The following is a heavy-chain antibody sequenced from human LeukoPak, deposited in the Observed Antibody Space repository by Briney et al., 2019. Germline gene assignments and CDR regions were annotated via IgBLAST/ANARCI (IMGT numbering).Heavy chain of an antibody. CDR3: ARDWAVTPRYFDL. CDR1: GFTVTGTY. V-gene: IGHV3-7*01. Sequence: GGSLRLSCAVSGFTVTGTYMSWVRQAPGKGLEWVANIKPDGSDKYYVDSVKGRFTISRDNAKNSLYLQMNSLRAEDTAVYYCARDWAVTPRYFDLWGRGTLVTVSS. CDR2: IKPDGSDK. J-gene: IGHJ2*01. D-gene: IGHD4-17*01.